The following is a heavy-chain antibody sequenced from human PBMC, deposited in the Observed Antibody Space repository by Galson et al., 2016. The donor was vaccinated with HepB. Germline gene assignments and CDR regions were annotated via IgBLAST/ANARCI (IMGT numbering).Heavy chain of an antibody. V-gene: IGHV1-18*01. CDR1: GYTFSAYH. D-gene: IGHD6-6*01. CDR3: ARGTVMAYSSSTFFDY. CDR2: ISTYNGNT. J-gene: IGHJ4*02. Sequence: SVKVSCKASGYTFSAYHINWVRQAPGQGLEWLGWISTYNGNTKFAQKTQDRVTMTRDTSTSTAYMELRGLRSDDTAVYYCARGTVMAYSSSTFFDYWGQGTLVTVSS.